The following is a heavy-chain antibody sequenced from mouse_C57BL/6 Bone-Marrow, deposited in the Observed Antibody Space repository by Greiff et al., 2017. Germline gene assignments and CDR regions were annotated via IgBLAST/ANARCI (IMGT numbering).Heavy chain of an antibody. Sequence: QVQLQQPGAELVRPGTSVKLSCKASGYTFTSYWMHWVKQRPGQGLEWIGVIDPSDSYTNYNQKFKGKATLTVDTSSSTAYMQLSSLTSGDSAVYYCAREYDSKPSMDYWGQGTSVTVSS. CDR1: GYTFTSYW. V-gene: IGHV1-59*01. CDR2: IDPSDSYT. CDR3: AREYDSKPSMDY. J-gene: IGHJ4*01. D-gene: IGHD2-5*01.